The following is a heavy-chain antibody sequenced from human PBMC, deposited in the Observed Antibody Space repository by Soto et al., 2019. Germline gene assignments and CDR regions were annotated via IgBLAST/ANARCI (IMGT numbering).Heavy chain of an antibody. CDR3: VGDPLSSFAMDV. V-gene: IGHV1-69*13. J-gene: IGHJ6*02. Sequence: SVQVSCKAPGDAFTSYYLNWVRQAPGKGLEWMGKIIPTFCRTNYAQKFQGRLTISADDSPSTAYMELTSLESDDTAVYYCVGDPLSSFAMDVWGQGTTVTVSS. CDR1: GDAFTSYY. CDR2: IIPTFCRT. D-gene: IGHD3-10*02.